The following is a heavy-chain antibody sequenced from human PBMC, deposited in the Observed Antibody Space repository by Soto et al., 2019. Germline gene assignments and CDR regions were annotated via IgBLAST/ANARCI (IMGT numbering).Heavy chain of an antibody. D-gene: IGHD6-13*01. CDR3: SGSAYSTTRTEF. J-gene: IGHJ4*02. V-gene: IGHV3-74*01. CDR2: ISADGSVT. Sequence: EVHLVESGGGLVHPGGSLRLSCTTSGFTFSTYWMHWVRQVPGKGLMWVSRISADGSVTNYADSVKGRFTISRDNAKSTRSLQMNSLRVEDTAVYYCSGSAYSTTRTEFWGRGTLVTVSS. CDR1: GFTFSTYW.